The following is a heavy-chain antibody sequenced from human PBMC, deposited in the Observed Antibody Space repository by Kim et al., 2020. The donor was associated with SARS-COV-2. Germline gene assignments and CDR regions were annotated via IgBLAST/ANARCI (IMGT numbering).Heavy chain of an antibody. Sequence: YYTDSGKGRYTISRDNAKNSLTLQVNSLRPEDTAVYYCARTHGTEYLPLDLWGQGTLLTVSS. D-gene: IGHD1-1*01. J-gene: IGHJ5*02. V-gene: IGHV3-21*01. CDR3: ARTHGTEYLPLDL.